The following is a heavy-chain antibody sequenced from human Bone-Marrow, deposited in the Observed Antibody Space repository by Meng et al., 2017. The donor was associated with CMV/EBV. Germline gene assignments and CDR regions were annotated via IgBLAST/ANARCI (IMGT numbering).Heavy chain of an antibody. Sequence: GESLKISCAASGFTFSSYSMNWVRQAPGKGLEWVSYISSSSSTIYYADSVKGRFTISRDNSKNTLYLQMNSLRAEDTAVYYCAKDMRISSIAARSALDYWGQGTLVTVSS. J-gene: IGHJ4*02. D-gene: IGHD6-6*01. CDR3: AKDMRISSIAARSALDY. V-gene: IGHV3-48*01. CDR2: ISSSSSTI. CDR1: GFTFSSYS.